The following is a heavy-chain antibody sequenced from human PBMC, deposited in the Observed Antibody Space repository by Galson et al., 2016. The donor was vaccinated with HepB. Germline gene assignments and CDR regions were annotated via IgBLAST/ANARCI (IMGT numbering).Heavy chain of an antibody. V-gene: IGHV3-23*01. CDR1: GLVFNNFA. Sequence: SLRLSCAVSGLVFNNFAMNWVRQAPGKGLEWVSGITSSGASTHYTDSVKGRFTISRDNAKNVLFLQMNNLRAEDTAIYYGASGATHYYETRGYHDYWGQGTGVTVSS. CDR2: ITSSGAST. CDR3: ASGATHYYETRGYHDY. J-gene: IGHJ4*02. D-gene: IGHD3-22*01.